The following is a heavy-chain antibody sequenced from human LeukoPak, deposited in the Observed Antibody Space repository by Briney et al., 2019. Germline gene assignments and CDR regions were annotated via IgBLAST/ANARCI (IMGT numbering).Heavy chain of an antibody. CDR3: AREDYYDSGSFDP. J-gene: IGHJ5*02. Sequence: ASVKVSCKASGYTFTNYGITWVRQASGQGIEWMGWISAYTGKTNSAQKLQGRVTMTTDTSTSTGYMELRSLRSEDTAVYYCAREDYYDSGSFDPWGQGTLVTVSS. CDR2: ISAYTGKT. CDR1: GYTFTNYG. D-gene: IGHD3-22*01. V-gene: IGHV1-18*01.